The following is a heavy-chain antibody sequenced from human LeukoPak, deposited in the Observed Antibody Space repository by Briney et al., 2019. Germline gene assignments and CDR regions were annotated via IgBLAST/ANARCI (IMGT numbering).Heavy chain of an antibody. D-gene: IGHD3-16*01. Sequence: PSQTLSLTCTVSGGSISSGSYYWSWIRQPAGKGLEWIGRIYTSGNTNYNPSLKSRVTISVDTSKNQFSLKLSSVTAADTAVYYCATAVALMHAEYFQHWGQGTLVTVSS. V-gene: IGHV4-61*02. CDR3: ATAVALMHAEYFQH. J-gene: IGHJ1*01. CDR1: GGSISSGSYY. CDR2: IYTSGNT.